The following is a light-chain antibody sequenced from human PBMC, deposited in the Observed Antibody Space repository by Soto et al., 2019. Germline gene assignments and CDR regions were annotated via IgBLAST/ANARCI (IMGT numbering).Light chain of an antibody. J-gene: IGKJ5*01. V-gene: IGKV2-28*01. CDR2: LGS. CDR1: QILLHSNGYNY. CDR3: MQALQTPMYT. Sequence: DIVMPQSALSLPVTPAEPASIPCRSSQILLHSNGYNYLDWYLQKPRQSTQLMIYLGSNRASGVPDRFSGSGSGTDFTLKISRVEAEDVGAYYCMQALQTPMYTFGQGTRLEIK.